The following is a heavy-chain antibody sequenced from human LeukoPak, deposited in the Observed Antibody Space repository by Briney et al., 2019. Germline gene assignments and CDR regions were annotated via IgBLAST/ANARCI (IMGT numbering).Heavy chain of an antibody. CDR3: TKEAVTTPAYDY. D-gene: IGHD4-11*01. CDR1: GFTFDDYT. J-gene: IGHJ4*02. CDR2: ISWGGGYR. V-gene: IGHV3-43*01. Sequence: GGSLRLSCAASGFTFDDYTMHWGRQAPGKGLEWVSLISWGGGYRYYADSVKGRFTISRDTSKNSLYLQMNSLRTEETAFYYFTKEAVTTPAYDYWGQGTLVTVSS.